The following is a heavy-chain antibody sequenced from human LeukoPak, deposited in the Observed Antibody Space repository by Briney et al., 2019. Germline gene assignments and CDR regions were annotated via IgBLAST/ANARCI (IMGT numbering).Heavy chain of an antibody. CDR3: ARVGGLAVVVAATGVWFDP. V-gene: IGHV1-2*02. Sequence: GASVKVSCKASGYTFTGYYMHWVRQAPGQGLEWMGWINPNSGGTNYAQKFQGRVTMTRDTSISTAHMELSRLRSDDTAVYYCARVGGLAVVVAATGVWFDPWGQGTLVTVSS. D-gene: IGHD2-15*01. CDR1: GYTFTGYY. CDR2: INPNSGGT. J-gene: IGHJ5*02.